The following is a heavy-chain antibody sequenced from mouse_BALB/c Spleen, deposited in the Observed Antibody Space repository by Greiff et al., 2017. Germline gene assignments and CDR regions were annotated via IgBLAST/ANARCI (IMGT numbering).Heavy chain of an antibody. CDR2: ISYSGST. V-gene: IGHV3-2*02. Sequence: VQLQQSGPGLVKPSQSLSLTCTVTGYSITSDYAWNWIRQFPGNKLEWMGYISYSGSTSYNPSLKSRISITRDTSKNQFFLQLNSVTTEDTATYYCARDTYSSFDYWGQGTTLTVSS. CDR3: ARDTYSSFDY. J-gene: IGHJ2*01. CDR1: GYSITSDYA. D-gene: IGHD1-3*01.